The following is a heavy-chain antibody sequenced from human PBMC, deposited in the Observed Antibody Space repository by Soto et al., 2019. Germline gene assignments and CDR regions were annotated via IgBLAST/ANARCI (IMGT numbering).Heavy chain of an antibody. Sequence: PSETLSLTCAVYGGSFSGHYWSWIRQPPGKGLEWIGEINHSGSTNYNPSLKSRVTISVGTSKNQFSLKLSSVTAADTAVYYCARGSGSHLSYYYYYYGMDVRGQGTTVTVSS. D-gene: IGHD1-26*01. J-gene: IGHJ6*02. CDR3: ARGSGSHLSYYYYYYGMDV. CDR2: INHSGST. V-gene: IGHV4-34*01. CDR1: GGSFSGHY.